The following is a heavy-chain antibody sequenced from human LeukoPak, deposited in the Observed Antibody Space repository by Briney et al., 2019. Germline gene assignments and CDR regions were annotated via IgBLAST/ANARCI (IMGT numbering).Heavy chain of an antibody. CDR3: ARQLWKRYCSGGSCSYFDY. Sequence: GGSLRLSCAASGFTFSSYGMHWVRQAPGKGLEWVAFIRYDGSNKYYADSVKGRFTISRDNAKNSLYLQMNSLRAEDTAVYYCARQLWKRYCSGGSCSYFDYWGQGTLVTVSS. J-gene: IGHJ4*02. CDR1: GFTFSSYG. D-gene: IGHD2-15*01. CDR2: IRYDGSNK. V-gene: IGHV3-30*02.